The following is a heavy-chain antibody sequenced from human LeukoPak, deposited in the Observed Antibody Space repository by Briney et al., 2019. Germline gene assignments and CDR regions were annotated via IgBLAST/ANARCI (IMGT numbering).Heavy chain of an antibody. CDR2: INHSGST. CDR1: GGSFSGYY. CDR3: AREGSDIVVVPAAIHYWFDP. Sequence: SETLSLTCAVYGGSFSGYYWSWIRQPPGKGLEWIGEINHSGSTNYNPSLKSRVTISEDTSKNQFSLKLSSVTAADTAVYYCAREGSDIVVVPAAIHYWFDPWGQGTLVTVSS. D-gene: IGHD2-2*01. J-gene: IGHJ5*02. V-gene: IGHV4-34*01.